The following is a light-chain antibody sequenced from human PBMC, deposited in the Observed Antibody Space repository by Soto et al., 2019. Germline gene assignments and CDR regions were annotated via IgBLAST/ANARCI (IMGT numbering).Light chain of an antibody. CDR3: QQYGSSPWT. CDR1: QSIANNY. CDR2: DAS. V-gene: IGKV3-20*01. Sequence: EVALTQSPGTLSLSPVARATLSCRASQSIANNYLTWYQQKPGQAPRVLIYDASTRATGIPDRFSGSGSGTDFTLTISRREPEDSAVYYCQQYGSSPWTFGQGTRLEIK. J-gene: IGKJ5*01.